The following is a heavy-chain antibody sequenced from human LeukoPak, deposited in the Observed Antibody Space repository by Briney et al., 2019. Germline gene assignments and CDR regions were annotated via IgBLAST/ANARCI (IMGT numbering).Heavy chain of an antibody. V-gene: IGHV4-39*02. D-gene: IGHD3-16*01. Sequence: PSETLSLTCTVSGGSISSSSSYWGWIRQSPGKGRERIGNMYYSGSTYYNPSLKSRVTISVDASRNFFSLKLSSVTAADTAVYYCAPYAQGFDPGG. CDR2: MYYSGST. CDR3: APYAQGFDP. CDR1: GGSISSSSSY. J-gene: IGHJ5*02.